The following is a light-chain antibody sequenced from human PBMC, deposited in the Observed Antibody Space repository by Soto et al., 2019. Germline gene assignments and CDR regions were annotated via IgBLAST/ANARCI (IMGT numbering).Light chain of an antibody. CDR3: CSYAGSRV. V-gene: IGLV2-23*01. CDR2: EGS. J-gene: IGLJ3*02. CDR1: SSDVGSYNL. Sequence: QSALTQPASVSGSPGQSITISCTGTSSDVGSYNLVSWYQQHPGKAPKLRMYEGSKRPSGVSNRFSGSKSVNTASLTISGLQAEDEADYYCCSYAGSRVFGGGTKLTVL.